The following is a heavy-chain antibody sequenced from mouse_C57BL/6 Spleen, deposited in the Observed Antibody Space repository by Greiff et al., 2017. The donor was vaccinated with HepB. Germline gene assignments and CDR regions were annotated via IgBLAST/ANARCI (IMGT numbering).Heavy chain of an antibody. CDR2: IDPSDSYT. V-gene: IGHV1-69*01. CDR1: GYTFTSYW. Sequence: QVQLQQSGAELVMPGASVKLSCKASGYTFTSYWMHWVKQRPGQGLEWIGEIDPSDSYTNYNQKFKGKSTLTVDKSSSTAYMQLSSLTSVDSAVYYCARGTVPFAYWGQGTLVTVSA. D-gene: IGHD1-1*01. J-gene: IGHJ3*01. CDR3: ARGTVPFAY.